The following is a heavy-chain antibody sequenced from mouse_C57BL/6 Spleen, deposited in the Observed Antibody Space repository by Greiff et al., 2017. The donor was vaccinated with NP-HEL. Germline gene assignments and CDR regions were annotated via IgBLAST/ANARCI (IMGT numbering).Heavy chain of an antibody. J-gene: IGHJ4*01. CDR1: YTFTDYYM. Sequence: VQLQQSGPELVKPGASVKMSCKASGYTFTDYYMHWVKQEPGKGLEWIGEIYPGSGNTYYNEKFKGKATLTADTSSSTAYMQLSSLTSEDSAVYFCARRRDYGSTLYAMDYWGQGTSVTVSS. V-gene: IGHV1-83*01. CDR3: RRRDYGSTLYAMDY. D-gene: IGHD1-1*01. CDR2: YPGSGNTY.